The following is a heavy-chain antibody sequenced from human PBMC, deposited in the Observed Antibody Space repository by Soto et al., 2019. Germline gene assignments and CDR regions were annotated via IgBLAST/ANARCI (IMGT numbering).Heavy chain of an antibody. J-gene: IGHJ3*02. CDR3: AREDPHNAFDI. CDR1: GGTFSSYA. V-gene: IGHV1-69*13. Sequence: SVKVSCKASGGTFSSYAISWVRQAPGQGLEWMGGIIPIFGTANYAQKFQGRVTITADESTSTAYMELSSLSFEDTAVYYCAREDPHNAFDIWGQGTMVTVSS. CDR2: IIPIFGTA.